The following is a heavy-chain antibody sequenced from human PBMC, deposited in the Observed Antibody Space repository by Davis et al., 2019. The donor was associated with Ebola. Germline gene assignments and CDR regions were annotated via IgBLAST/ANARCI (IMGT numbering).Heavy chain of an antibody. J-gene: IGHJ4*02. CDR2: IYSGGST. V-gene: IGHV3-53*01. CDR3: AKMEEWELRLGY. D-gene: IGHD1-26*01. CDR1: GFTVSSNY. Sequence: GESLKISCAASGFTVSSNYMSWVRQAPGKGLEWVSVIYSGGSTYYADSVKGRFTISRDNSKNTLYLQMNSLRAEDTAVYYCAKMEEWELRLGYWGQGTLVTVSS.